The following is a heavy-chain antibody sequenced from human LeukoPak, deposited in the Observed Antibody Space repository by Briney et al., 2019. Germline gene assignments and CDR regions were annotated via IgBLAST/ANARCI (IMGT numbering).Heavy chain of an antibody. CDR1: GFTFSSYW. V-gene: IGHV3-74*01. CDR3: ARDSRLLWFGEFHGMDV. CDR2: INSDGSST. D-gene: IGHD3-10*01. Sequence: GGSLRLSCAASGFTFSSYWMHWVRQAPGKGLVWVSRINSDGSSTSYADSVKGRFTISRDNAKNTLYMQMNGLRAEDTAVYYCARDSRLLWFGEFHGMDVWGQGTTVTVSS. J-gene: IGHJ6*02.